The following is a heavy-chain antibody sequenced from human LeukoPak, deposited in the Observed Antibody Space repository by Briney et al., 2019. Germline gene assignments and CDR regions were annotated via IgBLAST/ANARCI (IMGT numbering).Heavy chain of an antibody. V-gene: IGHV1-18*01. CDR2: ISAYNGNT. CDR1: GYTFTSYG. D-gene: IGHD6-19*01. Sequence: APVKVSCKASGYTFTSYGISWVRQAPGQGLEWMGWISAYNGNTNYAQKLQGRVTMTTDTSTSTAYMELRSLRSDDTAVYYCARVRSYSSGWSLGFYWGQGTLVTVSS. J-gene: IGHJ4*02. CDR3: ARVRSYSSGWSLGFY.